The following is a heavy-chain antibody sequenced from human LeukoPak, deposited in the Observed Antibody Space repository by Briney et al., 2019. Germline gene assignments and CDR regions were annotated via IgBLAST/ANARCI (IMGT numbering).Heavy chain of an antibody. CDR3: ARVESFGRQLVLLDY. CDR1: GYTFTGYY. D-gene: IGHD6-6*01. J-gene: IGHJ4*02. V-gene: IGHV1-2*02. CDR2: INPNSGGT. Sequence: ASVKVSCKASGYTFTGYYMHWVRQAPGQGLEWMGWINPNSGGTNYAQKFQGRVTMTRDTSISTAYMELSRLRSDDTAVYYCARVESFGRQLVLLDYWGQGTLVTVSS.